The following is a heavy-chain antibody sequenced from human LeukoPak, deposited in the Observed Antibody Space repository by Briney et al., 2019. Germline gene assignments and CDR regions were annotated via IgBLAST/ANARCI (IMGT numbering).Heavy chain of an antibody. V-gene: IGHV4-59*01. Sequence: SETLSLTCTVSGGSISTYFWSWIRQPLGKGLEWIGYVYYSGSTNYNPSLKSRVTISVDTSKNHFSLKLSSVTAADTAVYYCARGGSSSPRRAFDIWGQGTMVTVSS. J-gene: IGHJ3*02. CDR3: ARGGSSSPRRAFDI. D-gene: IGHD6-13*01. CDR2: VYYSGST. CDR1: GGSISTYF.